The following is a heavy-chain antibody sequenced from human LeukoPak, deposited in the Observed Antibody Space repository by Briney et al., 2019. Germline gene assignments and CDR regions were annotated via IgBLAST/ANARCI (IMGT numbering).Heavy chain of an antibody. CDR2: ISSSSSYI. CDR3: ARVSDERWSSGWYVDY. D-gene: IGHD6-19*01. J-gene: IGHJ4*02. V-gene: IGHV3-21*01. Sequence: GGSLRLSCAASGFTFSNYSMNWVRQAPGKGLEWVSSISSSSSYIYYADSVKGRFTISRDNAKNILYLQMNSLRAEDTAVYYCARVSDERWSSGWYVDYWGQGTLVTVSS. CDR1: GFTFSNYS.